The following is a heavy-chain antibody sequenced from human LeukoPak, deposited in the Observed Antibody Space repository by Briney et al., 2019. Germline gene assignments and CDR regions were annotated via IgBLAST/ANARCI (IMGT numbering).Heavy chain of an antibody. CDR3: ARVDYGDYYSAGYYGMDV. D-gene: IGHD4-17*01. CDR2: INPSGGST. Sequence: GASVKVSCKASGYTFTSYYMHWVRQAPGQGLEWMGIINPSGGSTSYAQKFQGRVTMTRDTSTSTVYMELSSLRSDDTAVYYCARVDYGDYYSAGYYGMDVWGQGTTVTVSS. J-gene: IGHJ6*02. CDR1: GYTFTSYY. V-gene: IGHV1-46*01.